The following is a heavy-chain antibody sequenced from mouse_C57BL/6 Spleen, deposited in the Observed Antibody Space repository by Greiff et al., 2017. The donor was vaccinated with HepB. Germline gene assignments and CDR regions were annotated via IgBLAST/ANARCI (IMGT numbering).Heavy chain of an antibody. CDR2: IRNKANGYTT. CDR3: ARSLGRGYFDY. J-gene: IGHJ2*01. CDR1: GFTFTDYY. V-gene: IGHV7-3*01. D-gene: IGHD4-1*01. Sequence: EVKVEESGGGLVQPGGSLSLSCAASGFTFTDYYMSWVRQPPGKALEWLGFIRNKANGYTTEYSASVKGRFTISRDNSQSILYLQMNALRAEDSATYYCARSLGRGYFDYWGQGTTLTVSS.